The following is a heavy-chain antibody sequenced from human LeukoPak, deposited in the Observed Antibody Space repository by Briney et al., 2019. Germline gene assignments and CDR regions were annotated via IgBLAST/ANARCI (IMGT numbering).Heavy chain of an antibody. Sequence: ASVKVSCKASGGTFSSYAISWVRQAPGQGLEWMGIINPSGGSTSYAQKFQGRVTMTRDTSTSTVYMELSSLRSEDTAVYYCARSGRPPYYYGSGSPFDYWGQGTLVTVSS. CDR1: GGTFSSYA. CDR3: ARSGRPPYYYGSGSPFDY. V-gene: IGHV1-46*01. J-gene: IGHJ4*02. D-gene: IGHD3-10*01. CDR2: INPSGGST.